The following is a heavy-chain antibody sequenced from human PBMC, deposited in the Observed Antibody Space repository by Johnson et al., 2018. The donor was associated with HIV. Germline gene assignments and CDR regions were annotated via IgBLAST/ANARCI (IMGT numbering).Heavy chain of an antibody. CDR2: VSDHGRTT. J-gene: IGHJ3*02. Sequence: QVQLVESGGGVVQPGRSLRLSCAASGFTFSSFGMHWVRQAPGKGLEWVAVVSDHGRTTYFADSVKGRFTISRDNSKNTLYIQMNNLRPEDTALYCCAKEGSSSPWAFDIWGQGTMVTVSS. D-gene: IGHD2-15*01. CDR1: GFTFSSFG. CDR3: AKEGSSSPWAFDI. V-gene: IGHV3-30*18.